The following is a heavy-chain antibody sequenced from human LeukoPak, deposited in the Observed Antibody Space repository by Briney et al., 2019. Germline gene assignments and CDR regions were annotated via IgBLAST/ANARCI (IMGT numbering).Heavy chain of an antibody. J-gene: IGHJ4*02. Sequence: ASVKVSCKASGYTFTSYYMQWVRQAPAQGLECMGIINLNSGSTNYAQKLQGRATMTRDTSISTGYMELSRLRSDDTAVYYCARLPLQWVGARTLIDYWGQGTLVTVSS. D-gene: IGHD1-26*01. V-gene: IGHV1-46*01. CDR1: GYTFTSYY. CDR2: INLNSGST. CDR3: ARLPLQWVGARTLIDY.